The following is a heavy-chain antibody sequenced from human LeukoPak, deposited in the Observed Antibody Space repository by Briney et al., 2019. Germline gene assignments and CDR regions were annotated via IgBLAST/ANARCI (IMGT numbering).Heavy chain of an antibody. CDR2: ISSSSSYI. J-gene: IGHJ6*03. Sequence: GSLRLSCAASGFTFNTYAMSWVRQAPGKGLEWVSSISSSSSYIYYADSVKGRFTISRDNAKNSLYLQMNSLRAEDTAVYYCARDDIVVVPAAPFYYYYMDVWGKGTTVTVSS. D-gene: IGHD2-2*01. CDR1: GFTFNTYA. CDR3: ARDDIVVVPAAPFYYYYMDV. V-gene: IGHV3-21*01.